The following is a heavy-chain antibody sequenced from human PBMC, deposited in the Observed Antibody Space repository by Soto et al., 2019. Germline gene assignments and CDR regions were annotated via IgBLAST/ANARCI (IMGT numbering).Heavy chain of an antibody. CDR3: ARQVVPAAIPGVPYYYGMDV. Sequence: PSETLSLTCTVSGGSISSGDYYWSWIRQPPGKGLEWIGYIYYSGSTYYNPSLKSRVTISVDTSKNQLSLKLSSVTAADTAVYYCARQVVPAAIPGVPYYYGMDVWGQGTTVTVSS. J-gene: IGHJ6*02. CDR1: GGSISSGDYY. D-gene: IGHD2-2*02. V-gene: IGHV4-30-4*01. CDR2: IYYSGST.